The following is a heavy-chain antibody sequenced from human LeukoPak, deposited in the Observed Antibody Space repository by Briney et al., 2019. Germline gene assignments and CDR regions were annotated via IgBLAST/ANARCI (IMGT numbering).Heavy chain of an antibody. V-gene: IGHV1-8*01. CDR1: GYTFTNFD. Sequence: ASVKVSCKASGYTFTNFDINWVRQAPGQGLEWMGWMNPVSGNAGSAQKFQGRVTLTRDTSTSTVYMELSSLRSEDTAVYYCARDRGIAADAMDYWGQGTLVTVSS. D-gene: IGHD6-13*01. CDR2: MNPVSGNA. CDR3: ARDRGIAADAMDY. J-gene: IGHJ4*02.